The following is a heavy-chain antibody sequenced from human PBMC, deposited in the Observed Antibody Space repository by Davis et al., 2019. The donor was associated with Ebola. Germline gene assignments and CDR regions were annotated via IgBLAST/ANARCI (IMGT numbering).Heavy chain of an antibody. CDR1: GFTFSSYA. J-gene: IGHJ6*02. V-gene: IGHV3-30*04. D-gene: IGHD5-12*01. Sequence: GESLKISCAASGFTFSSYAMHWVRQAPGKGLEWVAVISYDGSNKYYADSVKGRFTISRDNSKNTLYLQMNSLRAEDTAVYYCAKEVATIESLYYYGMDVWGQGTTVTVSS. CDR3: AKEVATIESLYYYGMDV. CDR2: ISYDGSNK.